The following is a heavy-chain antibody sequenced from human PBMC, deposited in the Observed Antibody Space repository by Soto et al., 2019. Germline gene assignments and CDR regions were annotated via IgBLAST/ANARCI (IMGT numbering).Heavy chain of an antibody. CDR3: ARADGYGYDFDY. CDR1: VFTFISYG. D-gene: IGHD5-18*01. Sequence: PGGSLRLSCASSVFTFISYGMHWVRQAPGKGLEWVAVIWYDGSNKYYADSVKGRFTISRDNSKNTLYLQMNSLRAEDTAVYYCARADGYGYDFDYWGQGTLVTVSS. V-gene: IGHV3-33*01. CDR2: IWYDGSNK. J-gene: IGHJ4*02.